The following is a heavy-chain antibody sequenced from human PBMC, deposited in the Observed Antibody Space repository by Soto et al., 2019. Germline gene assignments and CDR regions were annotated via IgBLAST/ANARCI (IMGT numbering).Heavy chain of an antibody. CDR2: IWYDGSNK. Sequence: QKYLVESGGGVVQPGGSLRLSCVASGSIVSGYGMHGVRQAPGKGLEWVAVIWYDGSNKYYADSVKGRFTISRDNSKNMLYLQMDSLRAEDTAVYYCARDGIGGTVFRGFCDYWGQGTLVTVSS. D-gene: IGHD1-7*01. V-gene: IGHV3-33*01. CDR1: GSIVSGYG. CDR3: ARDGIGGTVFRGFCDY. J-gene: IGHJ4*02.